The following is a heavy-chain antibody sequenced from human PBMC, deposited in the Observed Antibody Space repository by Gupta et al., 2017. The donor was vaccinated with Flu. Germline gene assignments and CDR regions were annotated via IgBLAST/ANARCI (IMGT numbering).Heavy chain of an antibody. J-gene: IGHJ4*02. Sequence: QITLKESGPTLVKPTQTLTLTCTFSGFSLSTSGVGVGWIRQPPGKALEWLALLYWDDDKRYSPSLKSRLTITKDTSKNQVVLTMTNMDPVDTATYYCAHSRGYGDSSWTDYWGQGTLVTVSS. CDR2: LYWDDDK. CDR1: GFSLSTSGVG. D-gene: IGHD4-17*01. CDR3: AHSRGYGDSSWTDY. V-gene: IGHV2-5*02.